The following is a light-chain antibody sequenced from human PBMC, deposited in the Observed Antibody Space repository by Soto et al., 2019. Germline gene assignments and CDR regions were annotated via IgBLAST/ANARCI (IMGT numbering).Light chain of an antibody. J-gene: IGLJ3*02. V-gene: IGLV2-14*01. CDR1: SSDIGGSDY. CDR2: EVS. Sequence: QSALTQAASVSGSPGQSITISCTGTSSDIGGSDYVSWYQKHPGKAPKVIIYEVSDRPSGVSDRFSGSKSGNTASLTISGLQAEDEADYDCSSYVTSGTLVFGGGTKLTVL. CDR3: SSYVTSGTLV.